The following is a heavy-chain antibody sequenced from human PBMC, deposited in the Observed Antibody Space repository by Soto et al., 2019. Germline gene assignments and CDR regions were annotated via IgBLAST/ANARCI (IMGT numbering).Heavy chain of an antibody. CDR2: INPDGSRT. J-gene: IGHJ6*02. D-gene: IGHD1-26*01. CDR3: ARGGSGNSGDYFGMDV. CDR1: GLTLSTYW. V-gene: IGHV3-74*01. Sequence: PGGSLRLSCAASGLTLSTYWMHWVRQAPGKELVWVSRINPDGSRTNYADSVKGRFTISRDDAKNTLYLQMTSLRADDTAVYYCARGGSGNSGDYFGMDVWGQGTTVTV.